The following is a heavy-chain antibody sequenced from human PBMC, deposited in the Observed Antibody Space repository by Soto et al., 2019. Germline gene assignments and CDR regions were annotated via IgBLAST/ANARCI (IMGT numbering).Heavy chain of an antibody. J-gene: IGHJ3*02. CDR3: AENGPPRDAFAI. Sequence: EVQLLESGGGLVQPGGSLRLSCAVSGFTFRSYAMSWVRQAPGKGPEWVSVISAGGSNTYYAESVKGRFTISRDNSKNTLSLQMNSLRDEDTAVYYCAENGPPRDAFAIWGQGTMVTVST. CDR2: ISAGGSNT. V-gene: IGHV3-23*01. D-gene: IGHD1-1*01. CDR1: GFTFRSYA.